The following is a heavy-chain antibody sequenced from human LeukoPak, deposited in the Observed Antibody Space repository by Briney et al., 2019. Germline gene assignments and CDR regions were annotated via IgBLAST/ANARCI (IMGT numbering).Heavy chain of an antibody. CDR1: GGSISSGGYY. J-gene: IGHJ4*02. V-gene: IGHV4-31*03. Sequence: SETLSLTCTVSGGSISSGGYYWSWIRQHPGKGLEWIGYIYYSGSTYYNPSLKSRVTISVDTSKNQFSLKLSSVTAADTAVYYCARVGDWNYDDSNFDYWGQGTLVTVSS. CDR3: ARVGDWNYDDSNFDY. D-gene: IGHD1-7*01. CDR2: IYYSGST.